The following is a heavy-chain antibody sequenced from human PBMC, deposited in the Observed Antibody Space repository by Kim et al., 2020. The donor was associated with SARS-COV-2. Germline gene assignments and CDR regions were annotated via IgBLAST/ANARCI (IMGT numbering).Heavy chain of an antibody. V-gene: IGHV1-24*01. J-gene: IGHJ3*02. Sequence: ASVKVSCKVSGYTLTELSMHWLRQAPGKGLDWMGGFDLEDGETIYAQKFQGRVTMTEDTSTDTAYMELSSLRSEDTAVYYCATGPIVVVPAAILGAFDIWGQGTMVTVSS. CDR3: ATGPIVVVPAAILGAFDI. D-gene: IGHD2-2*01. CDR2: FDLEDGET. CDR1: GYTLTELS.